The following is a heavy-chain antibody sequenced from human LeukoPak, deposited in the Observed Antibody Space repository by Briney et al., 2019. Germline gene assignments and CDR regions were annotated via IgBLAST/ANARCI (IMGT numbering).Heavy chain of an antibody. J-gene: IGHJ6*02. Sequence: PSETLSLTCTLSGGSLSNYYWNWLRHPPGGGPEWIGYIYYTGSTNYNPSLKSRVTISVDTSKNQFYLKLSSVTAADTAVYYCVRHICGSYYYDMDVWGQGTTVTVSS. CDR3: VRHICGSYYYDMDV. V-gene: IGHV4-59*08. CDR2: IYYTGST. CDR1: GGSLSNYY. D-gene: IGHD3-16*01.